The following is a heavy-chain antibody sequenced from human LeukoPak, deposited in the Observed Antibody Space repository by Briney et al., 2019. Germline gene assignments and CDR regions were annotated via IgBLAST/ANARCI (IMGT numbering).Heavy chain of an antibody. CDR2: INHSGST. V-gene: IGHV4-34*01. CDR3: ARRKAARRAGWFDP. D-gene: IGHD6-6*01. Sequence: SETLSLTSAVYGGCSSGYYWCWFSRPPGKGLEWIGEINHSGSTNYNPSLKSRVTISVDTSKNQFSLKLSSVTAADTAVYYCARRKAARRAGWFDPWGQGTLVTVSS. CDR1: GGCSSGYY. J-gene: IGHJ5*02.